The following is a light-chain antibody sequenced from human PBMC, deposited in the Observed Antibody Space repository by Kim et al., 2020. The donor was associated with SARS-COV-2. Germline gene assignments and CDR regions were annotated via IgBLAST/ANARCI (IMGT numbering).Light chain of an antibody. CDR2: GTS. Sequence: DIVLTQSPGTLSLSPGERATLSCRASQSVSSSYFAWYQQKPGQAPRLLIYGTSSRATGIPDRFSGSGSGTDFTLTISRLEPEDFAMYYCQQYGSSPRTFGQGTKLDIK. CDR1: QSVSSSY. J-gene: IGKJ1*01. V-gene: IGKV3-20*01. CDR3: QQYGSSPRT.